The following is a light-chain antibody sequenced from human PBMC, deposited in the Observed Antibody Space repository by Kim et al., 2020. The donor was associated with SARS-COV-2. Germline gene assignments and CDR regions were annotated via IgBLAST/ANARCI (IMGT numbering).Light chain of an antibody. J-gene: IGKJ1*01. CDR1: QGIRSW. V-gene: IGKV1D-16*01. Sequence: DIQMTQTPPSLSASVGDRVTITCRASQGIRSWLAWYQQKPGKAPRSLIYAASSLQSGVPSRFSGSGSGTDFALTITSLQPEDFAIYYCQQYDSYPRTFGQGTKVDIK. CDR3: QQYDSYPRT. CDR2: AAS.